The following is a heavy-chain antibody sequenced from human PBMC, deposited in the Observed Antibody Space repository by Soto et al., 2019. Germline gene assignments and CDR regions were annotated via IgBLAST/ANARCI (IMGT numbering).Heavy chain of an antibody. CDR2: ISYDGRYK. CDR1: GFTFSDYA. D-gene: IGHD5-18*01. Sequence: QVQLVESGGGVVQPGRSLRLSCADSGFTFSDYAMHWVRQAPGKGLEWVAVISYDGRYKYYADSLKGRFTISRDNSKKTLYLQMNSLRAEDTAVYYCARGPGHSYERSFDYWGQGTLITVST. V-gene: IGHV3-30*04. CDR3: ARGPGHSYERSFDY. J-gene: IGHJ4*02.